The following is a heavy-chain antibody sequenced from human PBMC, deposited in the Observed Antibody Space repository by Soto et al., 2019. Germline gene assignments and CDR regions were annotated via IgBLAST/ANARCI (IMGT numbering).Heavy chain of an antibody. J-gene: IGHJ5*02. CDR2: INPNSGGT. CDR3: ARALDRQGDWFDP. D-gene: IGHD3-16*02. Sequence: AASVKVSCKASGYTFTSYYMHWVRQAPGQGLEWMGWINPNSGGTNYAQKFQGRVTMTRDTSISTAYMELSRLRSDDTAVYYCARALDRQGDWFDPWGQGTLVTVSS. CDR1: GYTFTSYY. V-gene: IGHV1-2*02.